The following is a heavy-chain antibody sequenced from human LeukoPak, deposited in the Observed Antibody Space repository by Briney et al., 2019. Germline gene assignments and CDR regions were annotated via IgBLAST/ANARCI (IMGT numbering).Heavy chain of an antibody. CDR1: GFTFSNYW. J-gene: IGHJ4*02. D-gene: IGHD4-11*01. V-gene: IGHV3-7*03. CDR3: AKFFTVPGRIFDY. Sequence: GGSLRLSCEASGFTFSNYWMSWVRQAPGKGLEWVANIKQDGSEKYYVDSVKGRFTISRDNSKNTLYLQMNSLRAEDTAVYYCAKFFTVPGRIFDYWGQGTLVTVSS. CDR2: IKQDGSEK.